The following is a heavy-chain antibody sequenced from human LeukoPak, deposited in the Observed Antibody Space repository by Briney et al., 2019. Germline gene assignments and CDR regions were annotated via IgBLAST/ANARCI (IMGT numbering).Heavy chain of an antibody. Sequence: GGSLRLSCAASGFTFSSYSMNWVRQAPGKGLGWVSFISSSSAHINYADSVKGRFTISRDNPRNSLYLQMNSLRAEDTAVYYCARDIGGSYAAIDYWGQGTLVTVSS. CDR1: GFTFSSYS. J-gene: IGHJ4*02. D-gene: IGHD1-26*01. CDR3: ARDIGGSYAAIDY. V-gene: IGHV3-21*01. CDR2: ISSSSAHI.